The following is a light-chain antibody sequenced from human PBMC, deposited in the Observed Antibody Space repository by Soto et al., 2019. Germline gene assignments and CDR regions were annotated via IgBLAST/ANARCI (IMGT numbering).Light chain of an antibody. CDR1: SNDGGGDNY. V-gene: IGLV2-14*01. CDR2: DVS. Sequence: QSALTQPASVSGSPGQSITISCTGTSNDGGGDNYVSWYQQHPGKVPKLMIYDVSYRPSGVSNRFSGSKSGNTASLTISGLQAEDEADYYCSSYTSSSTLVVFGGGTKLTVL. CDR3: SSYTSSSTLVV. J-gene: IGLJ2*01.